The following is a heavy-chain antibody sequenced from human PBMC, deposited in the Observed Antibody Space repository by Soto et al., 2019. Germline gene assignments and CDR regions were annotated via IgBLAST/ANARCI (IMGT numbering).Heavy chain of an antibody. CDR1: GFTFSNYA. Sequence: EVQLLESGGGLVQPGGSLRLSCAASGFTFSNYAVTWVRQAPGKGLEWVSTISGSGGSTYYADSVKGRFTISRDNSKNTLYLQMNSLRAEDTAVYYCAKDQGSSWYEIDYWGQGTRSPSPQ. CDR3: AKDQGSSWYEIDY. J-gene: IGHJ4*02. V-gene: IGHV3-23*01. D-gene: IGHD6-13*01. CDR2: ISGSGGST.